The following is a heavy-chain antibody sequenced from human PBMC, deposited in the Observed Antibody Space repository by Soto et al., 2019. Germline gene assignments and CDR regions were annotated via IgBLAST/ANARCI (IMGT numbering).Heavy chain of an antibody. Sequence: ASVKVCCKASGYTFTSYGISWVRQAPGQGLEWMGWISAYNGNTNYAQKLQGRVTMTTDTSTSTAYMELRSLRSDDTAVYYCARDPPRFLEWGWFDPWGQGTLVTVSS. CDR3: ARDPPRFLEWGWFDP. V-gene: IGHV1-18*04. CDR1: GYTFTSYG. D-gene: IGHD3-3*01. J-gene: IGHJ5*02. CDR2: ISAYNGNT.